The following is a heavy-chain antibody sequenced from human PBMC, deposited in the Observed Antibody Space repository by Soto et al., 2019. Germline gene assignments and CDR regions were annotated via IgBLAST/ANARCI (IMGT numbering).Heavy chain of an antibody. Sequence: EVQLVESGGGLVKPGGSLRLSCAASGFTFSSYSMNWVRQAPGKGLEWVSSISSSSSYIYYADSVKGRFTISRDNAKNSLYLQMNSLRAEDTAVYYCARDMGQLELVWFDYWGQGTLVTVSS. CDR1: GFTFSSYS. CDR2: ISSSSSYI. D-gene: IGHD1-1*01. V-gene: IGHV3-21*01. J-gene: IGHJ4*02. CDR3: ARDMGQLELVWFDY.